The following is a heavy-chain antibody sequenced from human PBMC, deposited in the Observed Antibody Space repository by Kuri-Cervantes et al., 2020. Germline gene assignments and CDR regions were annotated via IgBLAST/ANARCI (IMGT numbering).Heavy chain of an antibody. Sequence: ASVKVSCKASGYTFTSYGISWVRQAPGQGLEWMGWISAYNGNTNYAQKLQGRVTMTTDTSTSTAHMELRRLRSDDTAVYYCARGASPTGSYLYFYYHIDVWGKGTTVTVSS. V-gene: IGHV1-18*01. D-gene: IGHD1-26*01. CDR1: GYTFTSYG. J-gene: IGHJ6*03. CDR2: ISAYNGNT. CDR3: ARGASPTGSYLYFYYHIDV.